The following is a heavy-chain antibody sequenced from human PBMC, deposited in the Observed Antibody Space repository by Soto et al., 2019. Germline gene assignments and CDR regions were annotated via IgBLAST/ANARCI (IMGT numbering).Heavy chain of an antibody. CDR1: GYTFTSYY. D-gene: IGHD6-13*01. J-gene: IGHJ4*02. V-gene: IGHV1-69*04. CDR2: IIPILGIA. Sequence: SVKVSCKASGYTFTSYYMHWVRQAPGQGLEWMGRIIPILGIANYAQKFQGRVTITADKSTSTAYMELSSLRSEDTAVYYCARDEAYSSSWKYYFDYWGQGPLVTVSS. CDR3: ARDEAYSSSWKYYFDY.